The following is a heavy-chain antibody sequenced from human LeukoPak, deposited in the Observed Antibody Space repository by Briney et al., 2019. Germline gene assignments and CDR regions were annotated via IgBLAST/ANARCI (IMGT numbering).Heavy chain of an antibody. D-gene: IGHD3-3*01. J-gene: IGHJ6*02. CDR1: GFTFDDYA. Sequence: PGGSLRLSCAASGFTFDDYAMHWVRQAPGKGLEWVSGISWNSGSIGYADSVKGRFTISRDNAKNSLYLQMNSLRAEDTALYYCAKDFLRQGPYYYYYGMDVWGQGTTVTVSS. CDR3: AKDFLRQGPYYYYYGMDV. V-gene: IGHV3-9*01. CDR2: ISWNSGSI.